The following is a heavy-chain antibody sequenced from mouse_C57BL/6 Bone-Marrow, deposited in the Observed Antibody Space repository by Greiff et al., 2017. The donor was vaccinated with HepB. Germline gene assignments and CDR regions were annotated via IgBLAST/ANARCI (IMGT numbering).Heavy chain of an antibody. CDR2: IDPSDSYT. J-gene: IGHJ4*01. V-gene: IGHV1-59*01. CDR3: ARRKGGSNYAMDY. CDR1: GYTFTSYW. D-gene: IGHD5-1*01. Sequence: QVQLQQPGAELVRPGTSVKLSCKASGYTFTSYWMHWVKQRPGQGLEWIGVIDPSDSYTNYNQKFKGKATLTVDTSSSTAYMQLSSLTSEDSAVYYCARRKGGSNYAMDYWGQGTSVTVSS.